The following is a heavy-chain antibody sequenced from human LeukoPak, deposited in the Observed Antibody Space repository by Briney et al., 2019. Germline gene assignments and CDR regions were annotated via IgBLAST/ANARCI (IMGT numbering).Heavy chain of an antibody. CDR1: GFTFSSYD. CDR3: AREVWYSGRAFDI. Sequence: GGSLRLFCAASGFTFSSYDMHWVRQAKGKGREWGSAIGTGCDTYYPGSVRGRFTISRGDAKSFLYLQMNSLRAGDTDVYYCAREVWYSGRAFDIWGQGKMVIVSS. CDR2: IGTGCDT. J-gene: IGHJ3*02. D-gene: IGHD1-26*01. V-gene: IGHV3-13*01.